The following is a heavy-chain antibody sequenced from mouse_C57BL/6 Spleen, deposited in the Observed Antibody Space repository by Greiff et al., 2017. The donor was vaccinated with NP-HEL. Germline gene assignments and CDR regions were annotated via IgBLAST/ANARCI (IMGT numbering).Heavy chain of an antibody. Sequence: DVQLVESGGGLVKPGGSLKLSCAASGFTFSSYAMSWVRQTPEKRLEWVATISDGGSYTYYPDNVKGRFTISRDNAKNNLYLQMSHLKSEDTAMYYCARDEGLGWFAYWGQGTLVTVSA. CDR3: ARDEGLGWFAY. V-gene: IGHV5-4*01. CDR2: ISDGGSYT. CDR1: GFTFSSYA. D-gene: IGHD4-1*01. J-gene: IGHJ3*01.